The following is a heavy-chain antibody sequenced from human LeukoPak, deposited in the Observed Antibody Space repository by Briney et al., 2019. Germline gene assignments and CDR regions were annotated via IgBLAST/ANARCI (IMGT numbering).Heavy chain of an antibody. CDR2: VFYNGST. D-gene: IGHD2-21*02. CDR3: ARVSGDSDAFDI. Sequence: SETLSLTCTVSGGSISDYFWSWIRQPPGKGLEWVGYVFYNGSTNYNPSLKSRVTISVDTSKNQFSLKLSSVTAADTAVYYCARVSGDSDAFDIWGQGTMVTVSS. CDR1: GGSISDYF. J-gene: IGHJ3*02. V-gene: IGHV4-59*01.